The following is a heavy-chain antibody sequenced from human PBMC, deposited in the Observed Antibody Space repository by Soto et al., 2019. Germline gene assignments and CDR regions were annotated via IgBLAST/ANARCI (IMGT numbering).Heavy chain of an antibody. J-gene: IGHJ3*02. V-gene: IGHV3-21*01. CDR2: ISSSSSYI. D-gene: IGHD2-8*01. CDR3: ARVPSEYCTNACSHFDI. CDR1: GFTFSSYS. Sequence: EVQLVESGGGLVKPGGSLRLSCAASGFTFSSYSMNWVRQAPGKGLEWVSSISSSSSYIYYADSVKGRFTISRDNAKNSLYLQMNSLRAEDTAVYYCARVPSEYCTNACSHFDIWGQGTMVTVSS.